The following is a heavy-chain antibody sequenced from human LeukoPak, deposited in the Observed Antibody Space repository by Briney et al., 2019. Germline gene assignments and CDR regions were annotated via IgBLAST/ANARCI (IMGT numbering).Heavy chain of an antibody. Sequence: GASVKVSCKASGYTFTSYGISWVRQAPGQGLEWMGIINPSGGSTSYAQKFQGRVTMTRDMSTSTVYMELSSLRSEDTAVYYCARVQSTDQLVLFDYWGQGTLVTVSS. J-gene: IGHJ4*02. CDR1: GYTFTSYG. CDR2: INPSGGST. V-gene: IGHV1-46*01. CDR3: ARVQSTDQLVLFDY. D-gene: IGHD6-6*01.